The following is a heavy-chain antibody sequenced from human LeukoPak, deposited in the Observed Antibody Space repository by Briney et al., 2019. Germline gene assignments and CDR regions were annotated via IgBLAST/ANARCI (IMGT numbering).Heavy chain of an antibody. CDR3: ARDQGYCSGGSCLRPIDY. CDR1: GFTFSSYG. J-gene: IGHJ4*02. CDR2: ISYDGSNK. V-gene: IGHV3-30*19. Sequence: PGGSLRLSCAASGFTFSSYGMHWVRQAPGKGLEWVAVISYDGSNKYYADSVKGRFTISRDNSKNTLYLQMNSLRAEDTAVYYCARDQGYCSGGSCLRPIDYWGQGTLVTVSS. D-gene: IGHD2-15*01.